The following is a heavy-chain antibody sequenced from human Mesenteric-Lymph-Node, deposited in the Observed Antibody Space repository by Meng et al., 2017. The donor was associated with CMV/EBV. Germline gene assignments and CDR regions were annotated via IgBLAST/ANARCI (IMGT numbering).Heavy chain of an antibody. J-gene: IGHJ4*02. D-gene: IGHD5-12*01. CDR3: ATRYSGYDPFDY. V-gene: IGHV3-30*02. CDR2: IRYDGSNK. CDR1: GFTFSSYG. Sequence: GESLKISCAASGFTFSSYGMHWVRQAPGKGLEWVAFIRYDGSNKYYVDSVKGRFTISRDNSKNTLYLQMNSLRAEDTAVYYCATRYSGYDPFDYWGQGTLVTVSS.